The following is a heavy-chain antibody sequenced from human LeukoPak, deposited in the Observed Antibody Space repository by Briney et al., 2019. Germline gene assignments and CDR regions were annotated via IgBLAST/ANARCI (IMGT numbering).Heavy chain of an antibody. CDR2: ISSSGSTI. D-gene: IGHD6-13*01. CDR3: ARDRYRKGSSWYAGKNWFDP. CDR1: GFTFSSYE. Sequence: GGSLRLFCAASGFTFSSYEMNWVRQAPGKGLEWVSYISSSGSTIYYADSVKGRFTISRDNAKNSLYLQMNSLRAEDTAVYYCARDRYRKGSSWYAGKNWFDPWGQGTLVTVSS. J-gene: IGHJ5*02. V-gene: IGHV3-48*03.